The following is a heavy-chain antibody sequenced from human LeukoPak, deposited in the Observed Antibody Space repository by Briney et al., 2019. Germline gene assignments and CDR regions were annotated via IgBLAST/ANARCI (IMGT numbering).Heavy chain of an antibody. D-gene: IGHD6-13*01. CDR2: IKQDGSEK. CDR1: GFTFSSYW. CDR3: ARMYSSSWPHNYYYMDV. V-gene: IGHV3-7*01. Sequence: TGGSLRLSCAASGFTFSSYWMSWVRQAPGKGLEWVANIKQDGSEKYYVDSVKGRFTISRDNAKNSLYLQMNSLRAEDTAVYYCARMYSSSWPHNYYYMDVWGKGTTVTVSS. J-gene: IGHJ6*03.